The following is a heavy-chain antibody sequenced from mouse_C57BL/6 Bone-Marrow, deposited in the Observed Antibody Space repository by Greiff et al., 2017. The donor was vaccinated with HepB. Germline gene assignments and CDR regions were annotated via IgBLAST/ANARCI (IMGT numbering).Heavy chain of an antibody. CDR3: ARDQTDGNYGFAY. CDR1: GYSITSGYY. CDR2: ISYDGSN. J-gene: IGHJ3*01. V-gene: IGHV3-6*01. Sequence: VQLQQSGPGLVKPSQSLSLTCSVTGYSITSGYYWNWIRQFPGNKLEWMGYISYDGSNNYNPSLKNRISITRDPSKNQFFLKLNSVTTEDTATYYCARDQTDGNYGFAYWGQGTLVTVSA. D-gene: IGHD2-1*01.